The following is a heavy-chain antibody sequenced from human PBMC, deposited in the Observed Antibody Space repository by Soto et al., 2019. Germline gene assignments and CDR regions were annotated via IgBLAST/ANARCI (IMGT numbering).Heavy chain of an antibody. CDR1: GDSVSSNSAA. CDR3: ARGLEYSSSRYYYYGMDV. J-gene: IGHJ6*02. CDR2: TYYRSKWYN. Sequence: SQTLSLTFAISGDSVSSNSAAWNWIRQSPSRGLEWLGRTYYRSKWYNDYAVSVKSRITINPDTSKNQFSLQLNSVTPEDTAVYYCARGLEYSSSRYYYYGMDVWGQGTTVTAP. D-gene: IGHD6-6*01. V-gene: IGHV6-1*01.